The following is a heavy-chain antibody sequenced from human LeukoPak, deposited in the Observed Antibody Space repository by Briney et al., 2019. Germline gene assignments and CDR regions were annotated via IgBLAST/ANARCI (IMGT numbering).Heavy chain of an antibody. J-gene: IGHJ2*01. CDR1: GGSISSSIYY. V-gene: IGHV4-39*07. Sequence: EPSETLSLTCTVSGGSISSSIYYWGWIRQPPGKGLEWIGSIYYSGSTYYNPSLKSRVTISVDTSKNQFSLKLSSVTAADTAVYYCAGSDTTGYSPREWDYWYFDLWGRGTLVTVSS. D-gene: IGHD3-9*01. CDR3: AGSDTTGYSPREWDYWYFDL. CDR2: IYYSGST.